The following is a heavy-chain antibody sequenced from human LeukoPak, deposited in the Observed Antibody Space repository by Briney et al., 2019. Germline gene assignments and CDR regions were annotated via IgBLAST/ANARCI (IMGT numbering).Heavy chain of an antibody. CDR3: AVRWYMRPGLVDS. CDR1: GFTFSSFA. Sequence: PGGSLRLSCAASGFTFSSFAMAWVRQASGKGLEWVSGISDSGGSTYYADSVKGRFTTSRDNSKNMLYLQMTSLRAEDTAAYYCAVRWYMRPGLVDSWGQGTLVTVSS. D-gene: IGHD2-8*02. CDR2: ISDSGGST. V-gene: IGHV3-23*01. J-gene: IGHJ4*02.